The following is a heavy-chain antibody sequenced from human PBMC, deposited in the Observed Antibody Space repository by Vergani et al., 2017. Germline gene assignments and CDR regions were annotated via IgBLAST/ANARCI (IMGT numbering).Heavy chain of an antibody. D-gene: IGHD3-9*01. CDR3: AKVKFVGYDILTGYYTAGGHYFDY. CDR1: GGTFSSYA. V-gene: IGHV1-69*01. J-gene: IGHJ4*02. Sequence: QVQLVQSGAEVKKPGSSVKVSCKASGGTFSSYAISWVRQAPGQGLEWMGGIIPIFGTANYAQKFQGRVTITADESTSTAYMELSSLRSEDTAVYYCAKVKFVGYDILTGYYTAGGHYFDYWGQGTLVTVSS. CDR2: IIPIFGTA.